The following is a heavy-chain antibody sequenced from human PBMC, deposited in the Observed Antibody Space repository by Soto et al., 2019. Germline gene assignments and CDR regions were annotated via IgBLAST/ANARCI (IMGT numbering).Heavy chain of an antibody. CDR1: GYTFTGYY. D-gene: IGHD4-4*01. CDR2: INPNSGGT. Sequence: QVQLVQSGAEVKKPGASVKVSCKASGYTFTGYYMHWVRQAPGQGLEWMGWINPNSGGTNYAQKLQGWVTRTRDTPISTAYMELSRLRSDATAVYYCARGNDYYSYYGMDVWGQGTTVTVSS. J-gene: IGHJ6*02. V-gene: IGHV1-2*04. CDR3: ARGNDYYSYYGMDV.